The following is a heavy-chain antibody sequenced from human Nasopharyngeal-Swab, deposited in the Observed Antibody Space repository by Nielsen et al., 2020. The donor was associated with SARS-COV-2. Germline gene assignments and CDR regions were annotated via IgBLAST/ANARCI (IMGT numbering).Heavy chain of an antibody. V-gene: IGHV4-39*01. D-gene: IGHD3-3*01. CDR3: AGHQNLIWSGSHFDY. J-gene: IGHJ4*02. CDR1: GGSISSSSYY. Sequence: SETLSLTCTVSGGSISSSSYYWGWIRQPPGKGLEWIGSIYYSGSTYYNPSLKSRVTISVDTSKNQFSLKLSSVTAADTAVYYCAGHQNLIWSGSHFDYWGQGTLVTVSS. CDR2: IYYSGST.